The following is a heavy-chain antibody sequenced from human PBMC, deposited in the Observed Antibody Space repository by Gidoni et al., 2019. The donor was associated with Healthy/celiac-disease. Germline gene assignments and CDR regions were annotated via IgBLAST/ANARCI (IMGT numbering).Heavy chain of an antibody. D-gene: IGHD6-13*01. J-gene: IGHJ3*02. Sequence: EVQLVESGGGLVKPGGSLRLSCAASGFTFSSYSMNWVRQAPGKGLEWVSSISSSSSYIYYADSVKGRFTISRDNAKNSLYLQMNSLRAEDTAVYYCARGIAAAGRDAFDIWGQGTMVTVSS. V-gene: IGHV3-21*01. CDR3: ARGIAAAGRDAFDI. CDR1: GFTFSSYS. CDR2: ISSSSSYI.